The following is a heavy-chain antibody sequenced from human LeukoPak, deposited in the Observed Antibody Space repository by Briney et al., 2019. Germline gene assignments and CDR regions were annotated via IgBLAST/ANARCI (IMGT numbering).Heavy chain of an antibody. Sequence: WASVKVSCKASGYTFTSYDINWVRQATGQGLEWMGWMNPNSGNTGYAQKFQGRVTMTRNTSISTAYMELSSLRSEDTAVYYCAKDSGIAAAGRWLSYYYYYYYMDVWGKGTTVTVSS. CDR3: AKDSGIAAAGRWLSYYYYYYYMDV. CDR1: GYTFTSYD. D-gene: IGHD6-13*01. J-gene: IGHJ6*03. CDR2: MNPNSGNT. V-gene: IGHV1-8*01.